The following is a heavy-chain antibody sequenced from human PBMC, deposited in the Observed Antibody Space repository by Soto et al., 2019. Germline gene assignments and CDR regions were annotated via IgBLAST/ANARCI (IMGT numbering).Heavy chain of an antibody. CDR3: AKGSITIFGVVTRGGFDP. J-gene: IGHJ5*02. CDR1: GFTFDDYA. Sequence: EVQLVESGGGLVQPGRSLRLSCAASGFTFDDYAMHWVPQAPGKGLEWVSGISWNSGSIGYADSVKGRFTISRDNAKNSLYLQMNSLRAEDTALYYCAKGSITIFGVVTRGGFDPWGQGTLVTVSS. CDR2: ISWNSGSI. V-gene: IGHV3-9*01. D-gene: IGHD3-3*01.